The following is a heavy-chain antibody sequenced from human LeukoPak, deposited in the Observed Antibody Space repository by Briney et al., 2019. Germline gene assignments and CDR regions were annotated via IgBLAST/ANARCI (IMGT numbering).Heavy chain of an antibody. CDR3: ARCDYRAVNYYYGMDV. V-gene: IGHV1-18*01. CDR2: ISAYNGNT. Sequence: ASVKVSCKASGYTFTSYGISWVRQAPGQGLEWMGWISAYNGNTNYAQKFQGRVTITADESTSTAYMELSSLRSEDTAVYYCARCDYRAVNYYYGMDVWGQGTTVTVSS. D-gene: IGHD4-17*01. CDR1: GYTFTSYG. J-gene: IGHJ6*02.